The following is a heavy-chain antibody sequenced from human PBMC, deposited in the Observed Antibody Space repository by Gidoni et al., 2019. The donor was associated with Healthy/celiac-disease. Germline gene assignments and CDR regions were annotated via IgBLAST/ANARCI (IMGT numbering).Heavy chain of an antibody. CDR1: GFSLSTSGMC. Sequence: QVTLRESGPALVKPTQTLTLTCTFSGFSLSTSGMCVSWIRQPPGKALEWLARIDWDDDKYYSTSLKTRLTISKDTSKNQVVLTMTNMDPVDTATYYCARSPNYYDSKEGAFDIWGQGTMVTVSS. J-gene: IGHJ3*02. D-gene: IGHD3-22*01. V-gene: IGHV2-70*15. CDR3: ARSPNYYDSKEGAFDI. CDR2: IDWDDDK.